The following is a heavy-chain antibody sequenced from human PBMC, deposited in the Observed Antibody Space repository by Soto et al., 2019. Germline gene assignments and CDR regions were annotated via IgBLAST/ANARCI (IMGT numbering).Heavy chain of an antibody. CDR2: ISGSGGST. CDR3: TKGDVLTGYLFDP. CDR1: GFTFSSYA. Sequence: EVQLLESGGGLVQPGGSLRLSCAASGFTFSSYAMSWVRQAPGKGLEWVSAISGSGGSTYYADSVKGRFPISRDNSKNTLHLQMNSLRAEDTAVYYCTKGDVLTGYLFDPWGQGTLVTVSS. D-gene: IGHD3-9*01. J-gene: IGHJ5*02. V-gene: IGHV3-23*01.